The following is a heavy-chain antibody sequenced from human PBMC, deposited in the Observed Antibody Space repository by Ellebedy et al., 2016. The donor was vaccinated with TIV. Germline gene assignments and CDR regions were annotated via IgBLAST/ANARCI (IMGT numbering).Heavy chain of an antibody. D-gene: IGHD2-21*02. CDR1: GFTFSSYG. Sequence: GESLKISXAASGFTFSSYGMHWVRQAPGKGLEWVAVISYDGSNKYYADSVKGRFTISRDNSKNTLYLQMNSLRAEDTAVYYCAKALPHAPSLSRRLPKPTPELYNWFDPWGQGTLVTVSS. J-gene: IGHJ5*02. CDR2: ISYDGSNK. V-gene: IGHV3-30*18. CDR3: AKALPHAPSLSRRLPKPTPELYNWFDP.